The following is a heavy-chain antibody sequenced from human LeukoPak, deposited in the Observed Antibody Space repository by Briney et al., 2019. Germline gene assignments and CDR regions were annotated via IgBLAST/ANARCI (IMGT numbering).Heavy chain of an antibody. D-gene: IGHD5-12*01. J-gene: IGHJ4*02. CDR2: INQGGSVQ. CDR1: GFTFRSYW. Sequence: GGSLRLSCAASGFTFRSYWMSWVREAPGKGLEWVANINQGGSVQYYMDSVKGRFTISRDDAKNSLYVQMNSLRDEDTAVYYCARVEYSGWNLEYWGQGTLVTVSS. CDR3: ARVEYSGWNLEY. V-gene: IGHV3-7*01.